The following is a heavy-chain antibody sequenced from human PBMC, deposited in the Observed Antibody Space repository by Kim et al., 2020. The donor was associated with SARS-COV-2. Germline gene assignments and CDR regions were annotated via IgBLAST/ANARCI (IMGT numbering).Heavy chain of an antibody. CDR2: INAGNGNT. Sequence: ASVKVSCKASGYTFTSYAMHWVRQAPGQRLEWMGWINAGNGNTKYSQKFQGRVTITRDTSASTAYMELSSLRSEDTAVYYCARSLSMVRGAYSPGYWGQGTLVTVSS. J-gene: IGHJ4*02. D-gene: IGHD3-10*01. V-gene: IGHV1-3*01. CDR3: ARSLSMVRGAYSPGY. CDR1: GYTFTSYA.